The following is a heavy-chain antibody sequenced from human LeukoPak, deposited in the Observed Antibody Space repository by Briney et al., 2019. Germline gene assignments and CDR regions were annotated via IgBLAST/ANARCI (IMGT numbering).Heavy chain of an antibody. D-gene: IGHD6-19*01. J-gene: IGHJ4*02. CDR2: ISYDGSNK. V-gene: IGHV3-30-3*01. CDR3: ARDRGCCAFDY. CDR1: GFTFSSYA. Sequence: GGSLRLSCAASGFTFSSYAMHWVRQAPGKGLEWVAVISYDGSNKYYADSVKGRFTISRDNSKNTLYLQMNSLRAEDTAVYYCARDRGCCAFDYWGQGTLVTVSS.